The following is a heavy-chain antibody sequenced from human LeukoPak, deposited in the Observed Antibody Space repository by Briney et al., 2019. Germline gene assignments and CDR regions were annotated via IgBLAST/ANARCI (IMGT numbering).Heavy chain of an antibody. V-gene: IGHV4-59*01. D-gene: IGHD3-10*01. J-gene: IGHJ4*02. CDR3: AREVPIVRGLRWDY. Sequence: ETLSLTCTVSGDSFSSYYWNWVRQPPGKGLEWIGYIYYSGSTNCNPSLKSRVTISIDTSKNQFSLKLRSVTAADTAVYYCAREVPIVRGLRWDYWGQGTLVTVSS. CDR1: GDSFSSYY. CDR2: IYYSGST.